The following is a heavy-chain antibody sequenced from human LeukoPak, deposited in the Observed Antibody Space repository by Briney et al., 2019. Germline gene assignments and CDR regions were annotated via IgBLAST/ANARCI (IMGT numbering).Heavy chain of an antibody. CDR2: IYYRGST. CDR1: GGSVSSGSYH. Sequence: SETLSLTCTVSGGSVSSGSYHWSWIRQPPGKGLEWIGYIYYRGSTNYNPSLKSRVTISVDTSKNQFSLKLSSVIAADTAVYYCARVPGGGTAANWGQGTMVTVSS. J-gene: IGHJ3*01. D-gene: IGHD1-7*01. CDR3: ARVPGGGTAAN. V-gene: IGHV4-61*01.